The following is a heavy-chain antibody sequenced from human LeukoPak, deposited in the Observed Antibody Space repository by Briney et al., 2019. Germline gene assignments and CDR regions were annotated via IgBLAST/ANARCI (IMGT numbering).Heavy chain of an antibody. CDR1: GGSISSYY. D-gene: IGHD3-10*01. CDR2: IYYSGST. CDR3: ASDVYYYGSGSY. V-gene: IGHV4-39*07. Sequence: PSETLSLTCTVSGGSISSYYWSWIRQPPGKGLEWIGSIYYSGSTYYNPSLKSRVTISVDTSKNQFSLKLSSVTAADTAVYYCASDVYYYGSGSYWGQGTLVTVSS. J-gene: IGHJ4*02.